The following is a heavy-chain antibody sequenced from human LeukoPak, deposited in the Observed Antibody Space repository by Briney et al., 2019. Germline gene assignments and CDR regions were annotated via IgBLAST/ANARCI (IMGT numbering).Heavy chain of an antibody. CDR1: GGSISSGSYY. CDR3: ARGDGIVATIGAAHYYYYYMDV. CDR2: MYWSGST. Sequence: SETLSLTCTVSGGSISSGSYYWGWIRQPPGKGLEWIGSMYWSGSTYYNPSLKSRVTISVDTSKNQFSLKLSSVTAADTAVYYCARGDGIVATIGAAHYYYYYMDVWGKGTTVTVSS. J-gene: IGHJ6*03. D-gene: IGHD5-12*01. V-gene: IGHV4-39*07.